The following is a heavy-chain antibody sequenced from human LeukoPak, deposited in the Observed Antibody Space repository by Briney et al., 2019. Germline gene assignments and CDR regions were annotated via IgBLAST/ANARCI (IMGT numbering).Heavy chain of an antibody. J-gene: IGHJ5*02. CDR2: ISGSAGST. CDR1: GFTFSDYY. Sequence: TGGSLRLSCAASGFTFSDYYMSWIRQAPGKGLEWVSAISGSAGSTYYADSVKGRFTISRDNSKNTLYLQMNSLRAEDTAVYYCAKGTTSGSWGQGTLVTVSS. D-gene: IGHD6-19*01. CDR3: AKGTTSGS. V-gene: IGHV3-23*01.